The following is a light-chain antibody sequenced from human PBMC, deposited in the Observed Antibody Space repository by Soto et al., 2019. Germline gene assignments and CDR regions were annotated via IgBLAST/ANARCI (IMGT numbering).Light chain of an antibody. CDR3: QQYNNWPT. CDR1: QSVSSN. J-gene: IGKJ4*01. V-gene: IGKV3-15*01. Sequence: EIVMTQSPATLSVSPGERATLSCRASQSVSSNLAWYQQKPGQAPRLLIYGASTRATGIPARFSGSGSGTEFTLTISSLQSEDFAVYHCQQYNNWPTFGGGTKV. CDR2: GAS.